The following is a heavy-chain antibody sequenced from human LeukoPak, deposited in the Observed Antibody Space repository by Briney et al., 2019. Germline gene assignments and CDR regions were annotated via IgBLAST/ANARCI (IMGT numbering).Heavy chain of an antibody. D-gene: IGHD3-3*01. V-gene: IGHV4-39*01. CDR2: IYDSGRT. CDR1: GGSISSGAYY. Sequence: SETLSLTCTVSGGSISSGAYYWSWIRQHPGKGLEWIGSIYDSGRTFSNPSLKSRVTMFVDTSKNQFSLKLSSVTATDTAVYYCARSSRFPLYYFDYWGQGTLVTVSS. CDR3: ARSSRFPLYYFDY. J-gene: IGHJ4*02.